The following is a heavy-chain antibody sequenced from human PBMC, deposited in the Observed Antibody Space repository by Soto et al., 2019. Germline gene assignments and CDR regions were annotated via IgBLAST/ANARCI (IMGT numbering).Heavy chain of an antibody. D-gene: IGHD4-17*01. CDR3: ASETPTVSHAFDI. CDR2: ISYDGSNK. J-gene: IGHJ3*02. Sequence: QVQLVESGGGVVQPGRSLRLSCAASGFTFSSYAMHWVRQAPGKGLEWVAVISYDGSNKYYADSVKGRFTLSRDNSTNTLYLQMNSLRAEDTAVYYCASETPTVSHAFDIWGQGTMVTVSS. V-gene: IGHV3-30-3*01. CDR1: GFTFSSYA.